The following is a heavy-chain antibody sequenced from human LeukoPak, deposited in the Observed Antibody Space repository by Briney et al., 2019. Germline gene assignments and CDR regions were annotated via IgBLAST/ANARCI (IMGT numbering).Heavy chain of an antibody. D-gene: IGHD6-19*01. Sequence: GGSLRLSCAASGFTFSSYAMNWVRQAPGTGLEWVSTMSGTGSSIYYADSVKGRFTISRDNSKNTLYLQMNSLRADDTAVYYCAKLAYSSGWPDAFDVWGQGTLVTVSS. J-gene: IGHJ3*01. CDR3: AKLAYSSGWPDAFDV. V-gene: IGHV3-23*01. CDR2: MSGTGSSI. CDR1: GFTFSSYA.